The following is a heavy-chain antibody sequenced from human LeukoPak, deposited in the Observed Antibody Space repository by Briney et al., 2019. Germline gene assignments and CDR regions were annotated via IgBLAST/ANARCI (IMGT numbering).Heavy chain of an antibody. CDR3: ERCAYCSGTSCCLGAFDY. V-gene: IGHV4-4*07. J-gene: IGHJ4*02. CDR1: GGSISSYY. CDR2: IYTSGSP. Sequence: PSETLSLTCTVSGGSISSYYWSWLRQPAGKGLEWVGRIYTSGSPNFSPSLKSRVTISVDASKNQFSLKLSSVTAADTAVYYCERCAYCSGTSCCLGAFDYWGQGTRVTVSS. D-gene: IGHD2-2*01.